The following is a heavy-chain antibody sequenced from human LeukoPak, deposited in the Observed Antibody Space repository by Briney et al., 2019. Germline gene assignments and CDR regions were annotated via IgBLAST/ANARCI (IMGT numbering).Heavy chain of an antibody. D-gene: IGHD3-22*01. CDR2: IYTSGST. Sequence: SETLSLTCTVSGGSISSYYWSWIRQPAGKGLEWIGRIYTSGSTNYNPSLKSRVTMSVDTSKNQFSLRLSSVTAADTAVYYCARDSSGYYYQTGVFDYWAREPWSPSPQ. CDR1: GGSISSYY. J-gene: IGHJ4*02. V-gene: IGHV4-4*07. CDR3: ARDSSGYYYQTGVFDY.